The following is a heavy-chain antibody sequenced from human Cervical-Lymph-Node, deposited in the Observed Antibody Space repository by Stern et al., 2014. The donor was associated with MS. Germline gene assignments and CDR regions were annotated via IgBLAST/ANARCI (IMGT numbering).Heavy chain of an antibody. V-gene: IGHV4-59*01. CDR2: IYYSGST. CDR3: ARDSSSGGAHYYGMDV. J-gene: IGHJ6*02. D-gene: IGHD3-22*01. CDR1: GGSISSYY. Sequence: QLQLQESGPGLVKPSETLSLTCTVSGGSISSYYWSWIRQPPGKGLEWIGYIYYSGSTNYNPSLKSRVTISVDTSKNQFSLKLSSVTAADTAVYYCARDSSSGGAHYYGMDVWGQGTTVTVSS.